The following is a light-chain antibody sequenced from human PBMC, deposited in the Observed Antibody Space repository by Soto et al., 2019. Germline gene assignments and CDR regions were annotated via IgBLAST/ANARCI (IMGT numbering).Light chain of an antibody. J-gene: IGKJ1*01. CDR1: QGISSY. CDR2: DAS. CDR3: QQYTNTNNPWM. V-gene: IGKV1-8*01. Sequence: AIRMTQSPSSLSASTGDRVTITCRASQGISSYLAWYQQKPGKAPKLLVYDASTLQSGVATRFSGSGSGTEFTLIISGLQPEDSATYYCQQYTNTNNPWMFGQGTKVDIK.